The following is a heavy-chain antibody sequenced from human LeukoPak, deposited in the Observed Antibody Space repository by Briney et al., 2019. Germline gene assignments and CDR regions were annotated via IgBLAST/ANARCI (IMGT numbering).Heavy chain of an antibody. D-gene: IGHD6-19*01. CDR1: GDSITSYY. J-gene: IGHJ4*02. CDR2: IYYSGST. CDR3: ARGRIAVAGTKNYFDY. Sequence: TLSLTCTVSGDSITSYYWSWIRQPPGKGLEWIGDIYYSGSTNYNPSLKSRVTISVDTSKNQFSLKLSSVTAADAAVYYCARGRIAVAGTKNYFDYWGQGTLVTVSS. V-gene: IGHV4-59*01.